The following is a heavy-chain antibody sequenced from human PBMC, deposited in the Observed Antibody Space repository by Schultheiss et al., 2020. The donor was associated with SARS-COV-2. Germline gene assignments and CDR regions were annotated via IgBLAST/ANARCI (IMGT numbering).Heavy chain of an antibody. J-gene: IGHJ6*02. CDR1: GFTFSSYW. V-gene: IGHV3-74*01. Sequence: GGSLRLSCAASGFTFSSYWMHWVRQAPGKGLVWVSRINSDGSSTSYADSVKGRFTISRDNAKNTLYLQMNSLRAEDTAVYYCAKDVGDYGDYYYGMDVWGQGTTVTVSS. CDR2: INSDGSST. CDR3: AKDVGDYGDYYYGMDV. D-gene: IGHD4-17*01.